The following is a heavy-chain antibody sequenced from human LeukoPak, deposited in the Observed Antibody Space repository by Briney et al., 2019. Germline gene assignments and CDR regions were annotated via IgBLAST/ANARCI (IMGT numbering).Heavy chain of an antibody. J-gene: IGHJ6*04. CDR3: AKKILDFWSGMDV. Sequence: PGGSLRLSCAASGFTFSSYAMSWVRQAPGKGLEWVSAISGSGGSTYYADSVKGRFTISRDNSKNTLYPQMNSLRAEDTAVYYCAKKILDFWSGMDVWGKGTTVTVSS. CDR2: ISGSGGST. V-gene: IGHV3-23*01. CDR1: GFTFSSYA. D-gene: IGHD3-3*01.